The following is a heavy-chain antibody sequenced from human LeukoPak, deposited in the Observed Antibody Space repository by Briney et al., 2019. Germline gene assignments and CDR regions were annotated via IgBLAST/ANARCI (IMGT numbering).Heavy chain of an antibody. CDR2: IIPIFGTA. J-gene: IGHJ6*02. Sequence: ASVKVSCTASGGTFSSYAISWVRQAPGQGLEWMGGIIPIFGTANYAQKFQGRVTITADESTSTAYMELSSLRSEDTAVYYCASIGGMTTVTTGYYYYGMDVWGQGTTVTVSS. V-gene: IGHV1-69*13. CDR3: ASIGGMTTVTTGYYYYGMDV. CDR1: GGTFSSYA. D-gene: IGHD4-17*01.